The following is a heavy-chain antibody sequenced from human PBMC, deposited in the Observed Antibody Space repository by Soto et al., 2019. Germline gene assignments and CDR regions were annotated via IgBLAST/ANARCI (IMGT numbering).Heavy chain of an antibody. CDR3: ARGPYSSGWQQNYYYYGMDV. CDR1: GGSFSGYY. CDR2: INHSGST. D-gene: IGHD6-19*01. Sequence: SETLSLTCAVYGGSFSGYYWSWIRQPPGKGLEWIGEINHSGSTNYNPSLKSRVTISVDTSKNQFSLKLSSVTAADTAVYYCARGPYSSGWQQNYYYYGMDVWGQGTTVTVSS. V-gene: IGHV4-34*01. J-gene: IGHJ6*02.